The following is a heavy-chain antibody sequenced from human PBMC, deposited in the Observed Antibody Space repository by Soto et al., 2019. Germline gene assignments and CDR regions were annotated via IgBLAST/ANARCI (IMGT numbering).Heavy chain of an antibody. CDR3: ERHLVMVRGVGAFDY. V-gene: IGHV4-59*08. CDR1: GGSISSYY. J-gene: IGHJ4*02. CDR2: IYYSGST. Sequence: PSETLSLTCTVSGGSISSYYWSWIRQPPGKGLEWIGYIYYSGSTNYNPSLKSRVTISVDTSKNQFSLKLSSVTAADTAVYYCERHLVMVRGVGAFDYWGQGTLVTVSS. D-gene: IGHD3-10*01.